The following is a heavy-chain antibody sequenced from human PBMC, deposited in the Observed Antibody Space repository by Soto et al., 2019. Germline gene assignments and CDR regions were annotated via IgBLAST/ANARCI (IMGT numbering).Heavy chain of an antibody. CDR1: GGSISSGGYS. D-gene: IGHD2-21*01. CDR3: ATLPPRIVVTILPIPS. V-gene: IGHV4-30-2*01. J-gene: IGHJ4*02. Sequence: SETLSLTCAVSGGSISSGGYSWSWLRQPPGKGLEWIGYIFHSGSTYYNPSLKSRVTISVDGSKNHFSLELSSLTAADTAVYYCATLPPRIVVTILPIPSWGQGTQVTAPQ. CDR2: IFHSGST.